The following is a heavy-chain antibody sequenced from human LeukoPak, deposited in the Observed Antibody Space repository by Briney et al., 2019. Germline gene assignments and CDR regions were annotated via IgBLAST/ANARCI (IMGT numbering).Heavy chain of an antibody. V-gene: IGHV4-61*02. Sequence: KASETLSLTCTVSGGSISSGSYYWSWIRQPAGKGLEWIGRIYTSGSTNYNPSLKSRVTISVDTSKNQFSLKLSSVTAADTAVYYCARRTAYPTLSHYYYMDVWGKGTTVTVSS. CDR2: IYTSGST. D-gene: IGHD5-24*01. CDR1: GGSISSGSYY. CDR3: ARRTAYPTLSHYYYMDV. J-gene: IGHJ6*03.